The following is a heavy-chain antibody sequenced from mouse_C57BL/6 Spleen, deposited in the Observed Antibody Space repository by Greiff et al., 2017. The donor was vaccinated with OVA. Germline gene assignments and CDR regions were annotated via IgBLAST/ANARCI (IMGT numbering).Heavy chain of an antibody. V-gene: IGHV1-82*01. CDR3: ARGDGNYVYFDY. J-gene: IGHJ2*01. Sequence: QVQLQQSGPELVKPGASVKISCKASGYAFSSSWMNWVKQRPGKGLEWIGRIYPGDGDTNYNGKFKGKATLTADKSSSTAYMQLSSLTSEDSAVYFCARGDGNYVYFDYWGQGTTLTVSS. CDR2: IYPGDGDT. D-gene: IGHD2-1*01. CDR1: GYAFSSSW.